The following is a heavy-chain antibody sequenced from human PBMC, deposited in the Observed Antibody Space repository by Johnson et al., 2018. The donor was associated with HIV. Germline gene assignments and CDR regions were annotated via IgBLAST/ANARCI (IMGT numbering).Heavy chain of an antibody. CDR3: ADSSPFYAFDI. D-gene: IGHD6-13*01. V-gene: IGHV3-30*14. CDR1: GFTFSNYA. Sequence: QVQLVESGGGVVQPGRSLRLSCAASGFTFSNYAMHWVRQAPGKGLEWVAVISYDGSNKYYADSVKGRFTISRDNSKNTLYLQMNSLRAEDTAVYYCADSSPFYAFDIWGQGTMVTVSS. J-gene: IGHJ3*02. CDR2: ISYDGSNK.